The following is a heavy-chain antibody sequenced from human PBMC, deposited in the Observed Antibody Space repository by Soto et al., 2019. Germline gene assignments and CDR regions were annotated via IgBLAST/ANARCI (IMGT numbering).Heavy chain of an antibody. CDR3: AREMLGWLGDYYYYGMDV. CDR1: GGTFSSYA. V-gene: IGHV1-69*13. Sequence: GASVKVSCKASGGTFSSYAISWVRQAPGQGLEWMGGIIPIFGTANYAQKFQGRVTITADESTSTAYMELNSLRAEDTAVYYCAREMLGWLGDYYYYGMDVWGQGTTVTVSS. D-gene: IGHD3-9*01. J-gene: IGHJ6*02. CDR2: IIPIFGTA.